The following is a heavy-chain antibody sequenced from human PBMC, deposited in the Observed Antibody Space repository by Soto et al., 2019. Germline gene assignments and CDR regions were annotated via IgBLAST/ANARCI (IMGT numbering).Heavy chain of an antibody. CDR2: ISSRSSTI. Sequence: PGGSLRLSCTASGFTFNTHWMHWVRQAPGKGLVWVSRISSRSSTIYHADSVKGRFTISRDNAKNSLYLQMDSLRDEDTAVYFCARAIAVGSTSLDYWGLGTRVTVSS. D-gene: IGHD6-19*01. CDR3: ARAIAVGSTSLDY. V-gene: IGHV3-48*02. J-gene: IGHJ4*02. CDR1: GFTFNTHW.